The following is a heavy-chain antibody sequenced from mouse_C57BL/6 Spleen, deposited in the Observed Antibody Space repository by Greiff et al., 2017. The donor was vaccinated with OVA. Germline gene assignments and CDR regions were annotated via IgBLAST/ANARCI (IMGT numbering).Heavy chain of an antibody. J-gene: IGHJ4*01. CDR2: FYPGRGSI. CDR3: GRQEGDYGSRYDRDD. D-gene: IGHD1-1*01. V-gene: IGHV1-62-2*01. Sequence: LQLQQSGAELVKPGASVKLSCKASGYTFTEYTIHFLNHISVHFLSLIGWFYPGRGSITYNEKFKDKATLTADKSSSTVYMELSRLTSEDSAVYCGGRQEGDYGSRYDRDDGGKGTSVTVSS. CDR1: GYTFTEYT.